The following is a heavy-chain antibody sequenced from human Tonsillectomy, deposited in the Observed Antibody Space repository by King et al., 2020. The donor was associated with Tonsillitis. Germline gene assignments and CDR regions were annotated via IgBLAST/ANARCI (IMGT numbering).Heavy chain of an antibody. Sequence: QLVQSGGGLVKPGGSLRLSCAASGFTFTNAWMNWVRQAPGKGLEWVGRIKTKTDGATTDYAAPVKGRFAISRDDSKNTVFLQMNSLKTEDTAVYFCTTLQYSYDNTAYDFDDYWGQGTLVTVSS. V-gene: IGHV3-15*07. J-gene: IGHJ4*02. CDR2: IKTKTDGATT. D-gene: IGHD3-22*01. CDR3: TTLQYSYDNTAYDFDDY. CDR1: GFTFTNAW.